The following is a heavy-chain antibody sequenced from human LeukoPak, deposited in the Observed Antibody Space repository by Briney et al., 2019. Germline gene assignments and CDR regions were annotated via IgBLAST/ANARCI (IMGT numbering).Heavy chain of an antibody. Sequence: ASVKVSCKASVYIFTVYILHSVPQGPRPGREWMGQINPNSGDTNYAQKFQGRVTMTRDTSISTAYMELSRLRSDDTAVYYRARVRYRLAETYIDYWGQGTLVTVSS. D-gene: IGHD3-16*01. J-gene: IGHJ4*02. CDR3: ARVRYRLAETYIDY. CDR2: INPNSGDT. V-gene: IGHV1-2*06. CDR1: VYIFTVYI.